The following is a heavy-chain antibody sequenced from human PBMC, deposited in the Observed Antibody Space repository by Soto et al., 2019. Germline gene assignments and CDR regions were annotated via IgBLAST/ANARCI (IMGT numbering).Heavy chain of an antibody. D-gene: IGHD4-17*01. CDR1: GFALSTST. Sequence: EVQLVESGGGLVKPGGSLRLSCAASGFALSTSTMAWVRQAPGKGLEWVSSISSSSTYINYADSLTGRFTISRDNAKNSVYLQMSSLRAEDTALYYCARAPYGDYGSLDYWGQGILVTVSS. V-gene: IGHV3-21*01. CDR2: ISSSSTYI. CDR3: ARAPYGDYGSLDY. J-gene: IGHJ4*02.